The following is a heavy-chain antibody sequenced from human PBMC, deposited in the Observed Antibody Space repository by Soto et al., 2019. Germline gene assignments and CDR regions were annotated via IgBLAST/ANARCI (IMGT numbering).Heavy chain of an antibody. CDR1: GYTFNSYD. Sequence: GASVKVSCKASGYTFNSYDINWVRQATGQGLEWMGWMNPNSGNTGYAQKFQGRVTMTRNTSISTAYMELGSLRSEDTAVYYCARGAAAGNGAFDIWGQGTMVTVSS. V-gene: IGHV1-8*01. CDR2: MNPNSGNT. J-gene: IGHJ3*02. CDR3: ARGAAAGNGAFDI. D-gene: IGHD6-13*01.